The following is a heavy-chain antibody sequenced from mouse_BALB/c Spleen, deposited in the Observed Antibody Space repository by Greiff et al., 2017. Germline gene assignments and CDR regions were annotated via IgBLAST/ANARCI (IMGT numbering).Heavy chain of an antibody. J-gene: IGHJ4*01. Sequence: QVQLQQSGPELVRPGVSVKISCKGSGYTFTDYAMHWVKQSHAKSLEWIGVISTYYGNTNYNQKFKGKATMTVDKSSSTAYMELARLTSEDSAIYYCARELRDAMDYWGQGTSVTVSS. CDR3: ARELRDAMDY. D-gene: IGHD1-1*01. V-gene: IGHV1-67*01. CDR1: GYTFTDYA. CDR2: ISTYYGNT.